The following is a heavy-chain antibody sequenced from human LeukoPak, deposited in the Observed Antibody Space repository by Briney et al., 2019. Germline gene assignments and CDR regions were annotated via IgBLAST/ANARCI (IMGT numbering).Heavy chain of an antibody. CDR2: IYYSGST. CDR1: GGSISSGDYY. CDR3: ARGDDRSSGLAHFDY. J-gene: IGHJ4*02. Sequence: SETLSLTCTVSGGSISSGDYYWSWIRQPPGKGLEWIGYIYYSGSTYYNPSLKSRVTISVDTSKNQFSLKLSSVTAADTAVYYCARGDDRSSGLAHFDYWGQGTLVTVSS. D-gene: IGHD6-19*01. V-gene: IGHV4-30-4*01.